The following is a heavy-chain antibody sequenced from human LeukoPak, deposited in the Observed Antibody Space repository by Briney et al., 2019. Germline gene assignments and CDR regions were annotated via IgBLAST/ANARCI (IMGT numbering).Heavy chain of an antibody. CDR2: TSSSDAGT. CDR1: GFTSSDYY. D-gene: IGHD1-1*01. Sequence: GGSLRLSCAASGFTSSDYYMSWIRQAPGKGLEWVAATSSSDAGTYHADSVRGRFTISRDNSKNTLYLQMNSLTAEDTAIYYCAKATGTLGNWGQGTLVTVSS. CDR3: AKATGTLGN. J-gene: IGHJ4*02. V-gene: IGHV3-23*01.